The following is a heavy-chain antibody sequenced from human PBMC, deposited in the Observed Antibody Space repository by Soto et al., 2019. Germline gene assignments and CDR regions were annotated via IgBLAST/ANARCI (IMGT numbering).Heavy chain of an antibody. D-gene: IGHD1-26*01. Sequence: GGSLRLSCAASGFTFSSYGMHWVRQAPGKGLEWVAVISYDGSNKYYADSVKGRFTISRDNSKNTLYLQMNSLRAEDTAVYYCAKDRIVGATTGTFDYWGQGTLVTVSS. V-gene: IGHV3-30*18. CDR3: AKDRIVGATTGTFDY. CDR1: GFTFSSYG. J-gene: IGHJ4*02. CDR2: ISYDGSNK.